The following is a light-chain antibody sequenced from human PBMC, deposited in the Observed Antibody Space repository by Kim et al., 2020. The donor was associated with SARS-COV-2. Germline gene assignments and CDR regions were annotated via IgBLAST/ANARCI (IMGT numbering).Light chain of an antibody. Sequence: PGWTVTLTCVSSTGPVTSYYYPNWFQQKPGQAPRALIYSTTNRQSWTPSRFSGSLLGGKAALTLSRVQPEDEADYYCLLYYGGAWVFGGGTQLTVL. J-gene: IGLJ3*02. CDR1: TGPVTSYYY. V-gene: IGLV7-43*01. CDR3: LLYYGGAWV. CDR2: STT.